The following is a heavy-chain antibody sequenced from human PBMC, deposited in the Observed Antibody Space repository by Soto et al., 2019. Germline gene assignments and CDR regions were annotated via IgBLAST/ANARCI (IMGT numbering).Heavy chain of an antibody. V-gene: IGHV1-2*02. CDR3: ARCPGRSSSWYNWFDP. J-gene: IGHJ5*02. Sequence: GASVKVSCKASGYTFTGYYMHWVRQAPGQGLEWMGWINPNSGGTNYAQKLQGRVTMTTDTSTSTAYMELRSLRSDDTAVYYCARCPGRSSSWYNWFDPWGQGTLVTVSS. CDR2: INPNSGGT. CDR1: GYTFTGYY. D-gene: IGHD6-13*01.